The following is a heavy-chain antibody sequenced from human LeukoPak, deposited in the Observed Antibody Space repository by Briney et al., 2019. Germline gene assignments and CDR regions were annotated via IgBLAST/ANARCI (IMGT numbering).Heavy chain of an antibody. V-gene: IGHV1-2*02. Sequence: GASVKVSCKASGYTFTGYYMHWVRQAPGQGLEWMGWINPNSGGTNYAQKFQSRVTMTRDTSISTAYMELSRLRSDDTAVYYCARVYPGSNAFDIWGQGTMVTVSS. J-gene: IGHJ3*02. CDR3: ARVYPGSNAFDI. CDR2: INPNSGGT. CDR1: GYTFTGYY. D-gene: IGHD2-2*02.